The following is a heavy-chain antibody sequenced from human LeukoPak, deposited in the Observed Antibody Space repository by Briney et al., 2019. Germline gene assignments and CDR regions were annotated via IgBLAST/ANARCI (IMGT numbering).Heavy chain of an antibody. CDR1: GFTFSSYS. Sequence: GGSLRLSCAASGFTFSSYSMNWVRQAPGKGLEWVSSISSSSSYIYYADSVKGRLTISRDNAKNSLYLQMNSLRAEDTAVYYYARGYCSSTSCQTIDYWGQGTLVTVSS. D-gene: IGHD2-2*01. V-gene: IGHV3-21*01. J-gene: IGHJ4*02. CDR3: ARGYCSSTSCQTIDY. CDR2: ISSSSSYI.